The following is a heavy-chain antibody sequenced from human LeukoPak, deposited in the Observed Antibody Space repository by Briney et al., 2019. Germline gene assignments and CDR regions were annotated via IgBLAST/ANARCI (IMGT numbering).Heavy chain of an antibody. D-gene: IGHD3-22*01. Sequence: AGGSLRLSCAASGFTFSSYSMNWVRQAPGKGLEWVAVKSYDGSNKYYADSVKGRFTISRDNSKNTLNLQMNSLRAEDTAVYYCARAGTYYYDSSGYYSWGLAFGYWGQGTLVTVSS. V-gene: IGHV3-30*03. J-gene: IGHJ4*02. CDR3: ARAGTYYYDSSGYYSWGLAFGY. CDR2: KSYDGSNK. CDR1: GFTFSSYS.